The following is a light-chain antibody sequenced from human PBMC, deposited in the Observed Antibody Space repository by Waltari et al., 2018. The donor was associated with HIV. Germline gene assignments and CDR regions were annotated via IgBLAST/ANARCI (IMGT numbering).Light chain of an antibody. V-gene: IGLV1-44*01. J-gene: IGLJ2*01. Sequence: QSVLTHPPSASGTPGQRVTISCYRSRSNIGHRHVTWYQQLAGSAPKLLSSRSDLPPSGVPDRFSGSKSATSASLAISGLQSEDEATYYCASWDDSLNGVIFGGGTELTVL. CDR1: RSNIGHRH. CDR3: ASWDDSLNGVI. CDR2: RSD.